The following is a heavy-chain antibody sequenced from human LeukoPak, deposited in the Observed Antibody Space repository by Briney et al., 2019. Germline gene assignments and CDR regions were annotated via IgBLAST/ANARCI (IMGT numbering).Heavy chain of an antibody. J-gene: IGHJ6*03. V-gene: IGHV7-4-1*02. CDR3: AGVKSPPWELRIMDV. D-gene: IGHD1-26*01. CDR1: GYTFTSYA. Sequence: EASVKVSCKASGYTFTSYAMNWVRQAPGQGLEWMGRINTNTGNPRYAQGFTGRFVFSLDTSVSTAYLQISSLKAEDTAVYYCAGVKSPPWELRIMDVWGKGATVTVSS. CDR2: INTNTGNP.